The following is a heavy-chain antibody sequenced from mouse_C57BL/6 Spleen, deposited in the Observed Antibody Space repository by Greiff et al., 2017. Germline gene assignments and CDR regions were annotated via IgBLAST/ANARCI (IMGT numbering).Heavy chain of an antibody. CDR1: GYTFTSYW. CDR3: AREKGSSLYAMDY. CDR2: IDPSDSYT. J-gene: IGHJ4*01. Sequence: QVQLKQSGAELVRPGTSVKLSCKASGYTFTSYWMHWVKQRPGQGLEWIGVIDPSDSYTNYNQKFKGKATLTVDTSSSTAYMQLSSLTSEDSAVYYCAREKGSSLYAMDYWGQGTSVTVSS. D-gene: IGHD1-1*01. V-gene: IGHV1-59*01.